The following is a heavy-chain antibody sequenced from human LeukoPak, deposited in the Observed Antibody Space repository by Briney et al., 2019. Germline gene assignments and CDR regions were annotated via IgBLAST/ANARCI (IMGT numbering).Heavy chain of an antibody. J-gene: IGHJ4*02. CDR1: GGSISNYY. CDR2: IYYSGAT. Sequence: NASETLSLTCTVSGGSISNYYWSWIRQPPGKGLEWIGHIYYSGATKYNPSLKSRITISVDTSKNQFSLMLSSVTAADTAVYYCARFGITVVRGGKYYFDYWGQGTLVTVSP. CDR3: ARFGITVVRGGKYYFDY. D-gene: IGHD3-10*01. V-gene: IGHV4-59*08.